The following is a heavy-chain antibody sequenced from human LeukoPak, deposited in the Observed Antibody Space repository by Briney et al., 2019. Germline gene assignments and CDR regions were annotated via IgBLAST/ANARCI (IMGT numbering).Heavy chain of an antibody. Sequence: GGSLRLSCAASGFTFSSYWMSWVRQAPGKGLEWVANIKQDGSEKYYVDSVKGRFTISRDNAKNSLYLQMNSLRAEDTAVYYCARPPWFGELAAFDIWGQGTMVTVSS. D-gene: IGHD3-10*01. CDR3: ARPPWFGELAAFDI. J-gene: IGHJ3*02. CDR2: IKQDGSEK. CDR1: GFTFSSYW. V-gene: IGHV3-7*03.